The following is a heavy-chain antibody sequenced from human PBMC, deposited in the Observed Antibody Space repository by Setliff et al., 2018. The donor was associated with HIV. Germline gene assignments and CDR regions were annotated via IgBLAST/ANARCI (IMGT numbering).Heavy chain of an antibody. CDR3: ARVIGWNDAGDY. J-gene: IGHJ4*02. CDR1: GGSLSTSSFY. CDR2: IYFSGST. V-gene: IGHV4-39*07. D-gene: IGHD1-1*01. Sequence: SETLSLTCTVSGGSLSTSSFYWGWIRQPPGKGLQWIGSIYFSGSTYYNPSLKSRVTISVDTSKNQFSLKLSSVTAADTAVYYCARVIGWNDAGDYWGRGTLVTV.